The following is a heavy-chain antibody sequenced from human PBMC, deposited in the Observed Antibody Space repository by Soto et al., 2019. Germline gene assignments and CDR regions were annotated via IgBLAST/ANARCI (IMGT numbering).Heavy chain of an antibody. Sequence: GGSLRLSCAASGSTFDAYAMHWVRQAPGKGLEWVSGISWNSGSIGYADSVKGRFTISRDNAKNSLYLQMNSLRAEDTALYYCAKVIVTKSYYYYGMDVWGQGTTVTVSS. CDR2: ISWNSGSI. CDR1: GSTFDAYA. CDR3: AKVIVTKSYYYYGMDV. D-gene: IGHD4-4*01. J-gene: IGHJ6*02. V-gene: IGHV3-9*01.